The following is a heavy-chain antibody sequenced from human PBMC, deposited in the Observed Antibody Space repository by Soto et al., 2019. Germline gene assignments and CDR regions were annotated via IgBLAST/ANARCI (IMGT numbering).Heavy chain of an antibody. CDR3: VRDSPIGSTFSGYDGIDY. J-gene: IGHJ4*02. Sequence: SVKVSCKASGGTFSSYTISWVRQAPGQGLEWMGRIIPILGIANYAQEFQGRVTITADKSTSTAYMELSSLRSEDTAVYYCVRDSPIGSTFSGYDGIDYWGQGTLVTVSS. V-gene: IGHV1-69*04. CDR1: GGTFSSYT. CDR2: IIPILGIA. D-gene: IGHD5-12*01.